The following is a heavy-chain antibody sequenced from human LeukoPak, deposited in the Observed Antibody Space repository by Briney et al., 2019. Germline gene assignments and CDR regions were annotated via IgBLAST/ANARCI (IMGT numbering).Heavy chain of an antibody. D-gene: IGHD6-13*01. CDR1: GFTLSDYY. J-gene: IGHJ2*01. CDR2: ISSSGSTI. V-gene: IGHV3-11*01. Sequence: PGVSLRLSCAASGFTLSDYYMFWIRQAPGKGLEWISYISSSGSTIHDADSVKGRFTISRDNAKNSLSLQMNSLSAEDTAVYYCASSWYDWYFDLWGRGTLVTVSS. CDR3: ASSWYDWYFDL.